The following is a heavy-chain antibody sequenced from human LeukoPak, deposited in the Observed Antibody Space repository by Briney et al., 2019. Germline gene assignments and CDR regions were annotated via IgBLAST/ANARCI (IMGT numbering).Heavy chain of an antibody. CDR2: INPSGGST. D-gene: IGHD4-17*01. J-gene: IGHJ3*02. CDR1: GYTFTNYY. CDR3: ARDTRTTVTTNLYAFDI. Sequence: ASVKVSCKASGYTFTNYYMHWVRQAPGQGLEWMGIINPSGGSTSYAQKFQGRVTMTRDTSTNTVYMELSSLGSEDTAVYYCARDTRTTVTTNLYAFDIWGQGTMVTVSS. V-gene: IGHV1-46*01.